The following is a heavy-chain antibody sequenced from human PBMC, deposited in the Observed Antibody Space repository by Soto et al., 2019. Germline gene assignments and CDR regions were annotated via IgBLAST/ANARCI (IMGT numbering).Heavy chain of an antibody. CDR2: IIPMLGIA. Sequence: QVQLVQSGAEVTKPGSSVKVSCQASGGSFSDYAISWVRQAPGQGLEWMGGIIPMLGIADNAQKFQGRVIITADEYTSTVYMELSSLRSEDTAVYYCARDGDYYDSSGFQRDYHYYGMDVWGQGTTVTVAS. D-gene: IGHD3-22*01. V-gene: IGHV1-69*01. CDR1: GGSFSDYA. J-gene: IGHJ6*02. CDR3: ARDGDYYDSSGFQRDYHYYGMDV.